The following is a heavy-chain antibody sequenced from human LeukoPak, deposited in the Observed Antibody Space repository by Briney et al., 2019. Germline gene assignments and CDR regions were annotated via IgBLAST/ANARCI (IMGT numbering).Heavy chain of an antibody. V-gene: IGHV3-23*01. CDR3: ARDFSGSCIN. D-gene: IGHD1-26*01. CDR1: GFTFSSYE. Sequence: GGSLRLSCAASGFTFSSYEMNWVRQAPGKGLEWVATISTSGGSTYYADFVKGRFTISRDNSKNTLYLQMNSLRAEDTAVYYCARDFSGSCINWGQGTLVTVSS. CDR2: ISTSGGST. J-gene: IGHJ4*02.